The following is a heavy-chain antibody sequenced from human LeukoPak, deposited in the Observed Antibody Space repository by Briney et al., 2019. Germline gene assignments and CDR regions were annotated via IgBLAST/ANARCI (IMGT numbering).Heavy chain of an antibody. CDR3: ARHVRPYGDYWY. V-gene: IGHV4-59*08. Sequence: SETLPLTCTVSGGSISSYYWSWIRQPPGKGLEWIGYIYYSGSTNYNPSLKSRVTISVDTSKNQFSLKLSSVTAADTAVYYCARHVRPYGDYWYWGQGTLVTVSS. CDR2: IYYSGST. CDR1: GGSISSYY. D-gene: IGHD4-17*01. J-gene: IGHJ4*02.